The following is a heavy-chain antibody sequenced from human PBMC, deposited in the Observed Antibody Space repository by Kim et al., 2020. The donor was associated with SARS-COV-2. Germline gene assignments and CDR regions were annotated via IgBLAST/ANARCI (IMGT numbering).Heavy chain of an antibody. J-gene: IGHJ6*02. CDR1: GLSFDNSA. D-gene: IGHD3-10*01. CDR3: ARGNYYESVSLSDYYNGMDV. V-gene: IGHV3-30-3*01. Sequence: GGSLRLSCAASGLSFDNSAMNWVRQAPGKGLEWVAVISYDGRNKEFADSVKGRFTISRDNSKSTLYLQMKSLRVEDTAVYYCARGNYYESVSLSDYYNGMDVWGQGTTVTVSS. CDR2: ISYDGRNK.